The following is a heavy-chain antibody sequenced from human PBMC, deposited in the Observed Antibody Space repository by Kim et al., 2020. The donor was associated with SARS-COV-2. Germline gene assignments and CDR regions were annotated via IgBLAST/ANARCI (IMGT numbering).Heavy chain of an antibody. CDR3: AKVVWFGPYLPDAFDI. V-gene: IGHV3-23*01. Sequence: GGSLRLSCAASGFTFSSYAMSWVRQAPGKGLEWVSAISGSGGSTYYADSVKGRFTISRDNSKNTLYLQMNSLRAEDTAVYYCAKVVWFGPYLPDAFDIWGQGTMVTVSS. CDR1: GFTFSSYA. D-gene: IGHD3-10*01. CDR2: ISGSGGST. J-gene: IGHJ3*02.